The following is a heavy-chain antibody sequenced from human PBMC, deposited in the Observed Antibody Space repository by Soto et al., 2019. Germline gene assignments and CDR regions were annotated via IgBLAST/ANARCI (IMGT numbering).Heavy chain of an antibody. CDR3: ARDQGYGDYRYYYYGMDV. CDR2: IWYDGSNK. V-gene: IGHV3-33*01. J-gene: IGHJ6*02. CDR1: GFTFSSYG. D-gene: IGHD4-17*01. Sequence: QVQLVESGGGVVQPGRSLRLSCAASGFTFSSYGMHWVRQAPGKGLEWVAVIWYDGSNKYYADSVKGRFTISRDNCKNTLYLQMNSLRAEDTAVYYCARDQGYGDYRYYYYGMDVWGQGTTVTVSS.